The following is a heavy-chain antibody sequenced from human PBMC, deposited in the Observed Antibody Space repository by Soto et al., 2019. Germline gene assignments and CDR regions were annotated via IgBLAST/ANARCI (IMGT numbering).Heavy chain of an antibody. Sequence: QVQLQESGPGQVKPSETLSLTCTISGGSISVYYWIWVRQPPGHELEWIGYIYASGSPYYNPSLRSRVTISADTSKNQISLKLTSPTAADTAVYYCARGVGSSPPRYWGRGTLVTVSS. J-gene: IGHJ4*02. CDR2: IYASGSP. CDR3: ARGVGSSPPRY. V-gene: IGHV4-59*01. CDR1: GGSISVYY. D-gene: IGHD1-26*01.